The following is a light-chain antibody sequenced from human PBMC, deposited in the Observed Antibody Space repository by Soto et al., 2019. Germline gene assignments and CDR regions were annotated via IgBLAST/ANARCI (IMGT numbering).Light chain of an antibody. V-gene: IGLV4-69*01. CDR1: SGHSSYA. CDR3: QTWGTGFQV. Sequence: QLVLTQPPSASASLGASVKLTCTLSSGHSSYAIAWHQKQQEKGPRYLMDLNNDGSHTKGDGIPDRFSGSSSGAERYLIISSLQSEDEADYYCQTWGTGFQVFGGGTKLTVL. CDR2: LNNDGSH. J-gene: IGLJ2*01.